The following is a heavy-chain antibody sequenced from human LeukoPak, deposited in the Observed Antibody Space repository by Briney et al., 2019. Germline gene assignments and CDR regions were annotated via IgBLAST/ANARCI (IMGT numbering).Heavy chain of an antibody. D-gene: IGHD3-10*01. CDR1: GSTLSSYA. V-gene: IGHV3-30*04. Sequence: GGSLRLSCAASGSTLSSYAMHWVRQAPGKGLEWVAVISYDGSNKYYADSVKGRFTISRDNSKNTLYLQMNSLRAEDTAVYYCARDSGYYGSGHNAFDIWGQGTMVTVSS. CDR2: ISYDGSNK. CDR3: ARDSGYYGSGHNAFDI. J-gene: IGHJ3*02.